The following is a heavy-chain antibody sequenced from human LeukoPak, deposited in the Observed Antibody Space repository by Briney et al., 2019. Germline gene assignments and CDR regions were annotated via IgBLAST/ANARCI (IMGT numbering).Heavy chain of an antibody. J-gene: IGHJ4*02. CDR2: IYYSGST. CDR1: GGSISSSSYY. Sequence: PSETLSLTCTVSGGSISSSSYYWGWIRQPPGKGLEWIGYIYYSGSTNYNPSLKSRVTISVDTSKNQFSLKLSSVTAADTAVYYCARDSPEIYYDSSGYLPLDYWGQGTLVTVSS. V-gene: IGHV4-61*01. CDR3: ARDSPEIYYDSSGYLPLDY. D-gene: IGHD3-22*01.